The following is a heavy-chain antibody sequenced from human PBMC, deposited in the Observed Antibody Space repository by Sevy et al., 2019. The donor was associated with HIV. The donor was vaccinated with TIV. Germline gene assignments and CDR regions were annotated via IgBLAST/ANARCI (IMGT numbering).Heavy chain of an antibody. D-gene: IGHD6-6*01. CDR1: GFTFSSYA. J-gene: IGHJ4*02. Sequence: GGSLRLSCAASGFTFSSYAMHWVRQAPGKGLEWVAVISYGGSNKYYADSVKGRFTISRDNSKNTLYLQMNSLRAEDTAVYYCAREGQLAAFDYWGQGTLVTVSS. V-gene: IGHV3-30*04. CDR3: AREGQLAAFDY. CDR2: ISYGGSNK.